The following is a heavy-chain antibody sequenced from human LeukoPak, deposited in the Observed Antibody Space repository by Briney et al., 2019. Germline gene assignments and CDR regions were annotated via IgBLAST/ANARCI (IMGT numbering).Heavy chain of an antibody. CDR2: IKSKTDGGTT. CDR1: GFTFSNAW. D-gene: IGHD3-22*01. J-gene: IGHJ4*02. Sequence: GGSLRLSCAASGFTFSNAWMSWVRQAPGKGLEWVGRIKSKTDGGTTDYAAPVKGRFTISRDDSKNTLYLQMNSLKTEDTAVYYCTTHYDSSGYYPYYFDYWGQGTLVTVSS. V-gene: IGHV3-15*01. CDR3: TTHYDSSGYYPYYFDY.